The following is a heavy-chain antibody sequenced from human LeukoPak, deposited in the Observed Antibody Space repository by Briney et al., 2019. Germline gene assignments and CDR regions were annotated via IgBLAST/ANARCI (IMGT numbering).Heavy chain of an antibody. CDR3: AKADLNDLALDY. CDR2: ISWNSGSI. D-gene: IGHD1-1*01. V-gene: IGHV3-9*01. CDR1: GFTFDDYA. J-gene: IGHJ4*02. Sequence: GRSLRLSCAASGFTFDDYAMHWVRQAPGKGLEWVSGISWNSGSIGYADSVKGRFTISRDNAKNSLYLQMNSLRAEDTALYYCAKADLNDLALDYWGQGTLVTVSS.